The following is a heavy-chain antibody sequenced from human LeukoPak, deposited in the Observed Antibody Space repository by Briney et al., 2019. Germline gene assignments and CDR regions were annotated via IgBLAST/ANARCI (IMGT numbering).Heavy chain of an antibody. CDR3: ARNYPYYYGSGIEGFDP. J-gene: IGHJ5*02. V-gene: IGHV4-31*03. CDR1: GGSISSGGYY. D-gene: IGHD3-10*01. CDR2: IYYSGST. Sequence: SETLSLTCTVSGGSISSGGYYWSWIRQHPGKGLEWIGYIYYSGSTYYNPSLKSRVTISVDTSKNQFSLKLSSVTAADTAVYYCARNYPYYYGSGIEGFDPWGQGTLVTVSS.